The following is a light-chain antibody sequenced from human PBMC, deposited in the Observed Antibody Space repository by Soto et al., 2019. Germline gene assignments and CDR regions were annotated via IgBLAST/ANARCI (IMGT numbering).Light chain of an antibody. J-gene: IGKJ4*01. CDR1: QSISSY. Sequence: DLQMTQSPSSLSASVGDRVTITCRESQSISSYLNWYQQKPWKAPKLLIYTAYNLQSGVPSRFSGSGSGTDFTLTISSLQPEDFATYYCQQNYITPPLTFGGGTKVDIK. V-gene: IGKV1-39*01. CDR3: QQNYITPPLT. CDR2: TAY.